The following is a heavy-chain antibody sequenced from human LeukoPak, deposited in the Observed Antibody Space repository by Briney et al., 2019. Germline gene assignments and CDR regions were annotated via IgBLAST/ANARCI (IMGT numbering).Heavy chain of an antibody. Sequence: GESLKISCKCSGYSFTIYWIGWVRHMPGKGLEWMGIIYPGDSDTRYSPSFQGQVTISTDKSISTPYLQWNSLKASDTAMYYCERRISGYDYWGQGTLVTVSS. CDR1: GYSFTIYW. CDR2: IYPGDSDT. D-gene: IGHD5-12*01. J-gene: IGHJ4*02. V-gene: IGHV5-51*01. CDR3: ERRISGYDY.